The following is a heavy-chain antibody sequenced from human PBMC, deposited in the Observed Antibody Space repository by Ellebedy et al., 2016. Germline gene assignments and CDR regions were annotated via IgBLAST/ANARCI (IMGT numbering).Heavy chain of an antibody. CDR2: ISSSSSTI. CDR1: GFTFSTYS. Sequence: GESLKISCAASGFTFSTYSMNWVRQAPGKGLEWVSYISSSSSTIYYADSVKGRFTISRDNAKNSLYLQMNSLRAEDTALYYCAKGGLELRGWYFDLWGRGTLVTVSS. V-gene: IGHV3-48*04. D-gene: IGHD1-7*01. CDR3: AKGGLELRGWYFDL. J-gene: IGHJ2*01.